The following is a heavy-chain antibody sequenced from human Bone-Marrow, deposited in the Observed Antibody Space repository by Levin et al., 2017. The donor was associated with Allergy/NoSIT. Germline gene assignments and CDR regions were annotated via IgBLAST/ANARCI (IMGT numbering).Heavy chain of an antibody. CDR1: GFNFYNFA. D-gene: IGHD1/OR15-1a*01. Sequence: GGSLRLSCAASGFNFYNFAMNWVRQPPGKGLEWVAVISGNGKFAYYADSLEGRFTISRDNSKNTLFLQMNNLRAEDTALYYCAKDKLAMPNKHYFDEWGQGTLLTVSS. J-gene: IGHJ4*02. CDR2: ISGNGKFA. CDR3: AKDKLAMPNKHYFDE. V-gene: IGHV3-23*01.